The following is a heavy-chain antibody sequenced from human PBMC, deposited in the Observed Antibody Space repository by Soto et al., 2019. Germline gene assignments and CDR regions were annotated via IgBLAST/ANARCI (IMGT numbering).Heavy chain of an antibody. J-gene: IGHJ5*02. CDR3: ARIFIWEKNCFDP. CDR2: ISDSGST. D-gene: IGHD3-16*01. Sequence: PSETLSLTCTVSGGSIRGYYWSWIRQPPGKGLEWIGYISDSGSTNYNPSLKSRVTISVDTSKNQYSLKLSSVTAADTAVYYCARIFIWEKNCFDPWGRGTLFTVSS. CDR1: GGSIRGYY. V-gene: IGHV4-59*08.